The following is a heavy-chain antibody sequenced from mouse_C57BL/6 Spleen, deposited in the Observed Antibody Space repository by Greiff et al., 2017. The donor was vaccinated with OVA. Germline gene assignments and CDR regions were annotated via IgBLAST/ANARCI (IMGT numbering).Heavy chain of an antibody. J-gene: IGHJ2*01. D-gene: IGHD3-3*01. CDR2: IDRCDSET. CDR3: ARWAGAFDY. V-gene: IGHV1-52*01. CDR1: GYTFTSYW. Sequence: QVQLQQPGAELVRPGSSVKLSCKASGYTFTSYWMHWVHQRPIQGLEWIGNIDRCDSETYYNQKFKDKATLTVDKSSSTAYMQLSSLTSEDSAVYYCARWAGAFDYWGQGTTLTVSS.